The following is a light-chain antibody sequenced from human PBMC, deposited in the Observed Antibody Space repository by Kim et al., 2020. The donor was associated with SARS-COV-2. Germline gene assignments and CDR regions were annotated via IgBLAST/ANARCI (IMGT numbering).Light chain of an antibody. V-gene: IGLV3-19*01. CDR1: SLRSYY. J-gene: IGLJ2*01. CDR3: NSRDSTTNHLV. CDR2: GKN. Sequence: SSELTQDPAVSVALGQTVRITCQGDSLRSYYASWYQQKAGQAPVVVIYGKNNRPSGIPDRFSGSRSGNTASLTITGAQAEDEADYYCNSRDSTTNHLVFGGGTKVTVL.